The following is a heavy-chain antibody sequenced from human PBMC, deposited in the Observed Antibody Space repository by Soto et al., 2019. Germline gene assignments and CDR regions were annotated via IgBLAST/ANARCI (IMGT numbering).Heavy chain of an antibody. J-gene: IGHJ5*02. V-gene: IGHV3-30*03. CDR1: GFTFSSYG. D-gene: IGHD2-15*01. CDR2: ISYDGRNE. Sequence: GGSLRLSCAASGFTFSSYGMHWVRQAPGKGLEWVAVISYDGRNEYYPDFVKGRFTISRDNSKNTLYLQMNSLRIEDTAVYYCTTDLWRIAVVVGSTGYFNPWGQGTPVTVSS. CDR3: TTDLWRIAVVVGSTGYFNP.